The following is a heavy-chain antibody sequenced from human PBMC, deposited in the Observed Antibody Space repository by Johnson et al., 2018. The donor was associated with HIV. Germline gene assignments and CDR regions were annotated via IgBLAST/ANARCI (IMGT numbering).Heavy chain of an antibody. J-gene: IGHJ3*02. V-gene: IGHV3-20*04. CDR3: ARDGVYSSPWDAFDI. CDR2: INWNGGST. CDR1: RFKFDDYG. Sequence: VQLVESGGGVVRPGGSLRLSCAASRFKFDDYGMSWVRQGPGKGLEWVSGINWNGGSTGYADSVKGRFIISRDNAKNSLYLQMNSLRAEDTALYYCARDGVYSSPWDAFDIWGQGTMVTVSS. D-gene: IGHD6-19*01.